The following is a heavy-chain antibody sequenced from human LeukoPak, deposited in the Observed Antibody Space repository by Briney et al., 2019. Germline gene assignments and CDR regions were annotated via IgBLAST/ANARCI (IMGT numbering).Heavy chain of an antibody. V-gene: IGHV3-7*01. J-gene: IGHJ6*03. Sequence: GGSLRLSCAASGFTFSSYWMSWVRQAPGKGLEWVANIKQDGSEKYYVDSVKGRFTISRDNAKNSLYLQMNSLRVEDTAVYYCARHDIVVVVAATHLYYYYYMDVWGKGTTVTVSS. CDR1: GFTFSSYW. D-gene: IGHD2-15*01. CDR3: ARHDIVVVVAATHLYYYYYMDV. CDR2: IKQDGSEK.